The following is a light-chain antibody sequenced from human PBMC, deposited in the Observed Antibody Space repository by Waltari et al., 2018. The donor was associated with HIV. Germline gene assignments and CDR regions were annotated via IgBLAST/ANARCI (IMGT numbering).Light chain of an antibody. Sequence: QSVLTQPPSVSAAPGQKVTISCSGSSSNIGNNYVSWYQQLPGTAPKLLIFDNNNRPSGIPDRVSGSKSGTSATLGITGLQTGDEAGYYCGTWDSSLSAVVFGGGTKLTVL. CDR2: DNN. J-gene: IGLJ2*01. CDR1: SSNIGNNY. CDR3: GTWDSSLSAVV. V-gene: IGLV1-51*01.